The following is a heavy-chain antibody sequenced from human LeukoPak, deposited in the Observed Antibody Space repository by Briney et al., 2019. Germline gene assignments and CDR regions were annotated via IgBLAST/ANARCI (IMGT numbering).Heavy chain of an antibody. J-gene: IGHJ5*02. V-gene: IGHV3-30*03. CDR2: ISYDGSNK. D-gene: IGHD6-6*01. CDR3: APTFSSSSGLFGKLDP. Sequence: GGSLRLSCAASGFTFSSYGMHWVRQAPGKGLEWVAVISYDGSNKYYADSVKGRFTISGDNSKNTLYLQMNSLRAEDTAVYYCAPTFSSSSGLFGKLDPWGQGTLVTVSS. CDR1: GFTFSSYG.